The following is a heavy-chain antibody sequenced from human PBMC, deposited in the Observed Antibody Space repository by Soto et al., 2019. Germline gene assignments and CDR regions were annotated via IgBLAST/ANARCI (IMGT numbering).Heavy chain of an antibody. Sequence: EVQLVESGGGLVQPGGSLRLSCITSGFSFHTFDMNWVRQAPGRGLAWVSSISTTSGAIYYADSMRGRFTVSRDNAKSSLYLQMNSLRDEDTAVYYCARGNSSGSHYNSGYWGQGNLVTVSS. CDR3: ARGNSSGSHYNSGY. D-gene: IGHD3-10*01. CDR1: GFSFHTFD. J-gene: IGHJ4*02. CDR2: ISTTSGAI. V-gene: IGHV3-48*02.